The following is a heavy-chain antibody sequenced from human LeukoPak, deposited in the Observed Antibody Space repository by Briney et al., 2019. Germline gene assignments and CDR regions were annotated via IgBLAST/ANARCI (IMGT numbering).Heavy chain of an antibody. J-gene: IGHJ4*02. Sequence: GGSLRLSCAASGFTFSSYAMHWVRQAPGKGLEWVAVISYDGSNKYYADSVKGRFTISRDNSKNTLYLQMNSLRAEDTAVYYCARSRGRMYYFDYWGQGTLVTVSS. CDR3: ARSRGRMYYFDY. CDR2: ISYDGSNK. CDR1: GFTFSSYA. D-gene: IGHD6-19*01. V-gene: IGHV3-30*04.